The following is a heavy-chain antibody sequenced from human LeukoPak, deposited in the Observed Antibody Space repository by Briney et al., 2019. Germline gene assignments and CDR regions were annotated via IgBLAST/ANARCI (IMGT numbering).Heavy chain of an antibody. CDR1: GFTFSSYA. Sequence: GGSLRLSCAASGFTFSSYAMTWVRQAPGKGLEWVSTISDSGDIKHYADSVKGRFTISRDNSKNTLYLQLNSLRAEDTAVYYCAKDRPRDYSSRQGFSDNWFDPWGQGTLVTVSS. CDR3: AKDRPRDYSSRQGFSDNWFDP. J-gene: IGHJ5*02. D-gene: IGHD3-22*01. CDR2: ISDSGDIK. V-gene: IGHV3-23*01.